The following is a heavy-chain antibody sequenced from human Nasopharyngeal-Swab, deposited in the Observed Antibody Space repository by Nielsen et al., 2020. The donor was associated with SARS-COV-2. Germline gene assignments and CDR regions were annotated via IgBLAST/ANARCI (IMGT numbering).Heavy chain of an antibody. D-gene: IGHD2-2*01. CDR3: TSWSSTSCYAED. Sequence: GGPLRLSCTASGFTFGDYAMSWFRQAPGKGLEWVGFIRSKAYGGTTEYAASVKGRFTISRDDSKSIAYLQMNSLKTEDTAVYYCTSWSSTSCYAEDWGQGTLVTVSS. J-gene: IGHJ4*02. CDR1: GFTFGDYA. V-gene: IGHV3-49*03. CDR2: IRSKAYGGTT.